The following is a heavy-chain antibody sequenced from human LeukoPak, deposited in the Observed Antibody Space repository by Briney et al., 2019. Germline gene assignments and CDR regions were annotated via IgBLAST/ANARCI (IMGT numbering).Heavy chain of an antibody. Sequence: SETLSLTCAVYGGSFSGYYWSWIRQPPGKGLEWIGEINHSGSTNYNPSLKSRVTISVDTSKNQFSLKLSSVTAAGTAVYYCARVGLYGLGYWGQGTLVTVSS. J-gene: IGHJ4*02. V-gene: IGHV4-34*01. CDR2: INHSGST. CDR1: GGSFSGYY. D-gene: IGHD2-8*01. CDR3: ARVGLYGLGY.